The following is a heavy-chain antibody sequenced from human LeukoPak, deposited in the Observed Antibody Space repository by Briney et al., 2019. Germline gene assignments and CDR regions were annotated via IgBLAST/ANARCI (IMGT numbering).Heavy chain of an antibody. Sequence: VASVKVSCKASGVTFTSYGISWVRQAPGQGLEWMGWISAYNGNTNHAQKLQGRVTMTTDTSTSTAYMELRSLRSDDTAVYYCARDGGRTIGFRPYYFDYWGQGTLVTVSS. CDR2: ISAYNGNT. V-gene: IGHV1-18*01. D-gene: IGHD1-26*01. J-gene: IGHJ4*02. CDR1: GVTFTSYG. CDR3: ARDGGRTIGFRPYYFDY.